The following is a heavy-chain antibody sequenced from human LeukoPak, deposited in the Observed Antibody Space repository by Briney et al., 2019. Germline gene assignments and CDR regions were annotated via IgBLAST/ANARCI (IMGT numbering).Heavy chain of an antibody. V-gene: IGHV3-21*01. CDR1: GFTFSNYS. CDR3: ARVVLYYDFWSAYFHD. Sequence: GGSLRLSCAASGFTFSNYSMNWVRQAPGKGLEWVSSISISSSYIYYADSVKGRFTISRDNAKNSLYLQMNSLRAEDTAVYYCARVVLYYDFWSAYFHDWGQGTLVTVSS. CDR2: ISISSSYI. D-gene: IGHD3-3*01. J-gene: IGHJ4*02.